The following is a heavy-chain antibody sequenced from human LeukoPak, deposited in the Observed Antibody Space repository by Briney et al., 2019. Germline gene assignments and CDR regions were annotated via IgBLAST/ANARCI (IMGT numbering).Heavy chain of an antibody. Sequence: ASVKVSCKVSGYTLTELSMHWVRQAPGKGLEWMGGFDPEDGETIYAQKFQGRVTMTEDTSTDTAYMGLSSLRSEDTAVYYCARADGYSYRSDAFDIWGQGTMVTVSS. CDR2: FDPEDGET. D-gene: IGHD5-24*01. V-gene: IGHV1-24*01. CDR3: ARADGYSYRSDAFDI. J-gene: IGHJ3*02. CDR1: GYTLTELS.